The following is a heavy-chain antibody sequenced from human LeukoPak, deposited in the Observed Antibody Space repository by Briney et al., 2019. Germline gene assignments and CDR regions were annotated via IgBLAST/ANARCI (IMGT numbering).Heavy chain of an antibody. CDR2: IFHNGSS. J-gene: IGHJ6*03. Sequence: SETLSLTCVVSGGSISSGNRWSWVRQPPGMGLEWIGEIFHNGSSNYNPSLKSRVTMSLDKSNNQFSLKLSSVTAADTAVYSCAREGSRRLYMDVWGKGTTVIVSS. CDR1: GGSISSGNR. V-gene: IGHV4-4*02. CDR3: AREGSRRLYMDV. D-gene: IGHD1-26*01.